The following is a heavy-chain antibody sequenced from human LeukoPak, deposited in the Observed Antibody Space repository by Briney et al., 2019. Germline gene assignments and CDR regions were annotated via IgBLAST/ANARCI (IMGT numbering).Heavy chain of an antibody. CDR1: GYTFTNYG. J-gene: IGHJ3*02. CDR3: ARRGYGDFDDAFDI. D-gene: IGHD4-17*01. CDR2: ISAYNGNT. V-gene: IGHV1-18*01. Sequence: GASVRVSCKASGYTFTNYGISWVRQAPGQGLKWMGWISAYNGNTNYAQRLQGRVTMTTDTSTSTAYMELRSLTSDDTAVYSCARRGYGDFDDAFDIWGQGTLVTVSS.